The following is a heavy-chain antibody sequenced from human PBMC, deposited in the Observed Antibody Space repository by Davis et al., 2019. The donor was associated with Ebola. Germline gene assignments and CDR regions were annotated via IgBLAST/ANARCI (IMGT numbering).Heavy chain of an antibody. CDR2: ISYDGSNK. D-gene: IGHD6-13*01. CDR1: GFTFSSYG. Sequence: GGSLRLSCAASGFTFSSYGMHWVRQAPGKGLEWVAVISYDGSNKYYADSVKGRFTISRDNSKNSLYLQMNSLRAEDTALYYCAKDMGPITAAAFDYWGQGTLVTVSS. V-gene: IGHV3-30*18. CDR3: AKDMGPITAAAFDY. J-gene: IGHJ4*02.